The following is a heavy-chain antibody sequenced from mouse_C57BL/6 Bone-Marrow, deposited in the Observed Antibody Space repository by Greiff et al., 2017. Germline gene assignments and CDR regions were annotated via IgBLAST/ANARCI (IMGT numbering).Heavy chain of an antibody. CDR2: IWTGGGT. V-gene: IGHV2-9-1*01. CDR1: GFSLTSYA. D-gene: IGHD2-1*01. J-gene: IGHJ4*01. CDR3: ARGNYYGKGRAMDY. Sequence: QVQLQQSGPGLVAPSQSLSITCTVSGFSLTSYAISWVRQPPGKGLEWLGVIWTGGGTNYNSALKSRLSISKDNSKSQVFLKMNSLQTDDTARYYCARGNYYGKGRAMDYWGQGTSVTVSS.